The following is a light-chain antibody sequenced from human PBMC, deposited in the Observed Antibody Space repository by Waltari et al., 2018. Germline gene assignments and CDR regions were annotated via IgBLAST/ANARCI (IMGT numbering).Light chain of an antibody. CDR1: ETIYNF. CDR3: QQYFNWPLT. V-gene: IGKV3-15*01. Sequence: IVMTQSPGTLSVSPGQRASLSCRASETIYNFLAGYQQKPGQNPRHLSHGISTRATGRPARFTGSCSGADFTLTIDSLQSDDFALYFCQQYFNWPLTFGQGTKVEI. J-gene: IGKJ1*01. CDR2: GIS.